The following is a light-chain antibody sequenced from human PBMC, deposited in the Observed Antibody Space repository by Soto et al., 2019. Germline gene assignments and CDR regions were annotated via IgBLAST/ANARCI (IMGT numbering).Light chain of an antibody. V-gene: IGLV2-14*01. Sequence: QSALTQPASVSGSPGQSITISCPGTSSDVGGYNYVSWYQQHPGKAPKFMIYDVSNRPSGVSNRFSGSKSGNTASLTISGLQPEDEADYYCSSYTTSNTRQIVFGTGTKVTVL. CDR1: SSDVGGYNY. J-gene: IGLJ1*01. CDR2: DVS. CDR3: SSYTTSNTRQIV.